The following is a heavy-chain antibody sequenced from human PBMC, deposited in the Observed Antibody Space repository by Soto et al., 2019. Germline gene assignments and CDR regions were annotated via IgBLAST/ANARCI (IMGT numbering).Heavy chain of an antibody. CDR3: ARVRVRCSSTSCYGNAFDI. CDR2: INWNGGST. D-gene: IGHD2-2*01. V-gene: IGHV3-20*01. J-gene: IGHJ3*02. Sequence: PGGSLRLSCAASGFTFDDYGMSWVRQAPGKGLEWVSGINWNGGSTGYADSVKGRFTISRDNAKNSLYLQMNSLRAEDTALYHCARVRVRCSSTSCYGNAFDIWGQGTMVTVSS. CDR1: GFTFDDYG.